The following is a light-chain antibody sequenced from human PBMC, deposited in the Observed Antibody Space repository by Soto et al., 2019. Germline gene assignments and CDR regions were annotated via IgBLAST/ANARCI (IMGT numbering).Light chain of an antibody. V-gene: IGKV3-20*01. Sequence: EVVLTQSPGTLSLSPGERATLSCRTSQSISSTYLVWYQQKPGQAPRLLIYGTSTRAGGVPARFSGGGSGTDFTLTISRLEPEDFAVYYCQQYGSSGTFGQGTKVDIK. J-gene: IGKJ1*01. CDR1: QSISSTY. CDR3: QQYGSSGT. CDR2: GTS.